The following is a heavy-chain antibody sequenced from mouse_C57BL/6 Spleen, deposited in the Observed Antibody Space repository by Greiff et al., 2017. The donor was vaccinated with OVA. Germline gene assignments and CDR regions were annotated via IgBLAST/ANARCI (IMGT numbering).Heavy chain of an antibody. J-gene: IGHJ2*01. V-gene: IGHV1-80*01. CDR3: ERWRSTTVVASDY. CDR2: IYPGDGDT. Sequence: QVQLQQSGAELVKPGASVKLSCKASGYAFSRYWMNWVKQRPGKGLEWIGQIYPGDGDTNYNGKFKGKATLTADKSSSTAYMQLSSLTSEDSAVYFGERWRSTTVVASDYWGQGTTLTVSS. D-gene: IGHD1-1*01. CDR1: GYAFSRYW.